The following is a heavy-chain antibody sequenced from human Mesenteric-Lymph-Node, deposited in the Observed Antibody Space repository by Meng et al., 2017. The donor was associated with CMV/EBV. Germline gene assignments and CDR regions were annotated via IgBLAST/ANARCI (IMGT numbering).Heavy chain of an antibody. J-gene: IGHJ4*02. D-gene: IGHD2-21*01. Sequence: GGSLRLSCAASGFTFSSYAMHWVRQAPGKGLEWVAVISYDGSNKYYADSVKGRFTNSRDNSKNTLYLQMNSLRAEDTAVYYCARDLRAHIVVVIAPSVGFDYWGQGTLVTVSS. CDR2: ISYDGSNK. CDR3: ARDLRAHIVVVIAPSVGFDY. CDR1: GFTFSSYA. V-gene: IGHV3-30-3*01.